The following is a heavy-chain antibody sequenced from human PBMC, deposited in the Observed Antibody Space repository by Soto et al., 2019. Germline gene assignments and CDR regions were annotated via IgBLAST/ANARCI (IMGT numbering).Heavy chain of an antibody. J-gene: IGHJ4*02. D-gene: IGHD3-22*01. CDR1: GYTFTGYY. CDR3: ARDWGDYYDSSGPDY. V-gene: IGHV1-2*02. CDR2: INPSSGGT. Sequence: ASVKVSCKASGYTFTGYYMHWVRQAPGQGLEWMGWINPSSGGTNYAQKFQGRVTMTRDTSISTAYMELSRLRSDDTAVYYCARDWGDYYDSSGPDYWGQGTLVTVSS.